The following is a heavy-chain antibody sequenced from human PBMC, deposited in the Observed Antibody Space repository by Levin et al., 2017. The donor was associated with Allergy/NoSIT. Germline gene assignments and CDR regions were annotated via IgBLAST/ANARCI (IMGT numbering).Heavy chain of an antibody. CDR2: IRGKIYGGTT. V-gene: IGHV3-49*03. J-gene: IGHJ4*02. D-gene: IGHD4-17*01. Sequence: GGSLRLSCTASGFTFGDYAMNWFRQAPGKGLEWVGFIRGKIYGGTTEYAASVKGRFTISRDDSKGIASLQMNSLKTEDTAVYYCTRGPVNFDYWGQGILVTVSS. CDR3: TRGPVNFDY. CDR1: GFTFGDYA.